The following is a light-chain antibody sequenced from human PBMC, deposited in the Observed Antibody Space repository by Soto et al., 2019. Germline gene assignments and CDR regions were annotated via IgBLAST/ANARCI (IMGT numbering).Light chain of an antibody. J-gene: IGLJ1*01. CDR3: SSYAGSDNFGV. CDR1: SSDVGGYNY. Sequence: QSALXQPPSASGSPGQSVTISCTGTSSDVGGYNYVSWYQQHPGKAPKLMIYEVSKRPSGVPDRFSGSKSGNTASLTVSGLQAEDEADYYCSSYAGSDNFGVFGTGNKVTVL. CDR2: EVS. V-gene: IGLV2-8*01.